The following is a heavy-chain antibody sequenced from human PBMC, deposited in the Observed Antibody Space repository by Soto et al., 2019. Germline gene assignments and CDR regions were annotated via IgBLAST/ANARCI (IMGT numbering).Heavy chain of an antibody. D-gene: IGHD6-13*01. CDR2: IYYSGST. CDR3: ARGLGSRIAAAGRRWFDP. V-gene: IGHV4-59*01. CDR1: GGSISSYY. Sequence: SETLYLTCTVSGGSISSYYWSWIRQPPGKGLEWIGYIYYSGSTNYNPSLKSRVTISVDTSKNQFSLKLSSVTAAETAVYYCARGLGSRIAAAGRRWFDPWGQGTLVTVSS. J-gene: IGHJ5*02.